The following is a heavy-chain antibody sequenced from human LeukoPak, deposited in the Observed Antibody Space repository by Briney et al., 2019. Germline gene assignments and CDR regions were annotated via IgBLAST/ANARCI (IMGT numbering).Heavy chain of an antibody. CDR3: ARALCVGGGSCYPGDY. D-gene: IGHD2-15*01. CDR2: IYPGDSDT. Sequence: PGESLKISCKGSGYSFTDYWIGWVRQMPGKGLEWMGTIYPGDSDTIYSPSFQGQVTISAAKSISTAYLQWSSLKASDTAMYYCARALCVGGGSCYPGDYWGQGTLVTVSS. CDR1: GYSFTDYW. J-gene: IGHJ4*02. V-gene: IGHV5-51*01.